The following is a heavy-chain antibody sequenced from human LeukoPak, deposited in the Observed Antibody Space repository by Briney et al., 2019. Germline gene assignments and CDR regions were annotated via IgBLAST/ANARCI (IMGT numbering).Heavy chain of an antibody. CDR2: ISWNSGSI. J-gene: IGHJ4*02. CDR1: GFTFGDYA. V-gene: IGHV3-9*01. Sequence: GGSLRLSCAASGFTFGDYALHWVRQLPGKGLEWVSGISWNSGSIGYADSVKGRFTISRDNAKNSLYLQMNSLRAEDTAVYYCARVESDYDILTGSSDYWGQGTLVTVSS. CDR3: ARVESDYDILTGSSDY. D-gene: IGHD3-9*01.